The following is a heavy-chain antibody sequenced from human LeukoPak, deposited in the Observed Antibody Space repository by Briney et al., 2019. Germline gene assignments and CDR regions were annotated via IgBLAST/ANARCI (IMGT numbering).Heavy chain of an antibody. D-gene: IGHD3-22*01. Sequence: SETLSLTCTVSGYSISSGYYWGWIRQPPGKGLEWIGSIYHSGSTYYNPSLKSRVTISVDTSRNQFSLKLSSVTAADTAVYYCARYGGGYYLDYAFDIWGQGTMVTVSS. CDR3: ARYGGGYYLDYAFDI. CDR2: IYHSGST. V-gene: IGHV4-38-2*02. CDR1: GYSISSGYY. J-gene: IGHJ3*02.